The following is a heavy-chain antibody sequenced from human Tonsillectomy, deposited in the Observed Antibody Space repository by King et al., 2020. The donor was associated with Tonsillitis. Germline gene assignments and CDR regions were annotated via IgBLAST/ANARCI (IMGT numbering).Heavy chain of an antibody. D-gene: IGHD1-1*01. CDR1: GYSIRSGYY. Sequence: QLQESGPGLVKPSETLSLTCTVSGYSIRSGYYWGWIRQPPGKGLEWIGSIYHSGSTYYNPSLKSRVTISVDTSKNQFSLKLSSVTAADTAVYYCARDRSVNWTDGGFDYWGQGTLVTVSS. CDR2: IYHSGST. CDR3: ARDRSVNWTDGGFDY. V-gene: IGHV4-38-2*02. J-gene: IGHJ4*02.